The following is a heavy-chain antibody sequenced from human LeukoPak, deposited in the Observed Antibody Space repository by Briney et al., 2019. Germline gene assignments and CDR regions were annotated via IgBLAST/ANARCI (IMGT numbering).Heavy chain of an antibody. D-gene: IGHD1-1*01. Sequence: GGSLRLSCAASGFTFSRFGMSWVRQAPRKGLEWVSSISDSGGSTYYADSVKGRFTISRDNSKNTLYLQMNSLGADDTAVYYCAKGNWRYFDYWGQGTLVTVSS. V-gene: IGHV3-23*01. CDR1: GFTFSRFG. CDR2: ISDSGGST. CDR3: AKGNWRYFDY. J-gene: IGHJ4*02.